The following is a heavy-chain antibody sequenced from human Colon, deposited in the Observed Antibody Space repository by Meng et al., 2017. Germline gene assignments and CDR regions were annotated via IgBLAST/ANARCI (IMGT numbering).Heavy chain of an antibody. CDR3: ARGGAWLQSFDY. CDR2: IYYSGST. Sequence: QVQLQGAGPGLVKPSETLSVNCTCSGGSINNYYWSWIRQSPGKGLEWIGYIYYSGSTNYNPSLKSRVTISVDTSKNQFSLKLRSVTSADTAVYYCARGGAWLQSFDYWGQGTLVTVSS. J-gene: IGHJ4*02. D-gene: IGHD5-24*01. CDR1: GGSINNYY. V-gene: IGHV4-59*01.